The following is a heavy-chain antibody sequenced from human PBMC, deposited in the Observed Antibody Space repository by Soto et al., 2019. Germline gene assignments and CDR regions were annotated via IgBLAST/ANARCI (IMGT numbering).Heavy chain of an antibody. CDR1: GGSISSYY. J-gene: IGHJ4*02. CDR3: ARSPRTGVTPAVCLDY. Sequence: SETLSLTCTVSGGSISSYYWSWIRQPPGKGLEWIGYIYYSGSTNYNPSLKSRVTISVDTSKNQFSLKLSSVTAADTAVYYCARSPRTGVTPAVCLDYWGEGTLVTVSS. D-gene: IGHD4-4*01. V-gene: IGHV4-59*01. CDR2: IYYSGST.